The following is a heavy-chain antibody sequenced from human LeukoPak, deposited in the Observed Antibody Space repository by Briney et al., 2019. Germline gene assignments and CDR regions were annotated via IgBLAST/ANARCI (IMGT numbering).Heavy chain of an antibody. D-gene: IGHD6-19*01. CDR3: ATHIAVAGLPFDY. CDR1: GYTLTELS. V-gene: IGHV1-24*01. CDR2: FDPEDGET. J-gene: IGHJ4*02. Sequence: ASVTVSCKVSGYTLTELSMHWVRQAPGKGLEWMGGFDPEDGETIYAQKFQGRVTMTEDTSTDTAYMELSSLRSEDTAVYYCATHIAVAGLPFDYWGQGTLVTVSS.